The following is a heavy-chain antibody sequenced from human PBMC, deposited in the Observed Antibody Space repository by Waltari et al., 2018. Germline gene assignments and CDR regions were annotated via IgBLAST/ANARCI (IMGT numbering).Heavy chain of an antibody. CDR1: GDSISSDS. Sequence: QVQLQESGSGLVKPSETLSLTCTVSGDSISSDSWSWIRQTPGKGLEWSAYLYNSGSTNYNPSLKSRVNIIVDTAKNQFSLKLRFVTAADSAGYYCARGPPFDIWGQGTMVTVSS. V-gene: IGHV4-59*01. J-gene: IGHJ3*02. CDR2: LYNSGST. CDR3: ARGPPFDI.